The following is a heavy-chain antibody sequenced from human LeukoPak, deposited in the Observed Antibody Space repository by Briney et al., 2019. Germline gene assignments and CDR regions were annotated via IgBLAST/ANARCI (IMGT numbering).Heavy chain of an antibody. Sequence: GGSLRLSCAASGFTFSSYWMNWVRQAPGKGLVWVSRINSDGSSTSYADSVKGRFTISRDNAKNTLYLQMNSLRAEDTAEYYCARSAVGTSCCTAVDYWGQGTLVTVSS. CDR2: INSDGSST. J-gene: IGHJ4*02. CDR3: ARSAVGTSCCTAVDY. D-gene: IGHD1-26*01. CDR1: GFTFSSYW. V-gene: IGHV3-74*01.